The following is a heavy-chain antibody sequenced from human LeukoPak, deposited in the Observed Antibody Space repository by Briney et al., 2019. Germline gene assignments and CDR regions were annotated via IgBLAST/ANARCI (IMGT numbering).Heavy chain of an antibody. Sequence: PSETLSLTCAVSGGSISSSNWWSWIRQPPGKGLEWIGEIYHSGSTNYNPSLKSRVSISVDKSKNQFSLKLISVTAADTAVYYCARERQIAVVTGSTFDLWGPGALVIVSA. CDR2: IYHSGST. CDR3: ARERQIAVVTGSTFDL. J-gene: IGHJ3*01. CDR1: GGSISSSNW. V-gene: IGHV4-4*02. D-gene: IGHD1-14*01.